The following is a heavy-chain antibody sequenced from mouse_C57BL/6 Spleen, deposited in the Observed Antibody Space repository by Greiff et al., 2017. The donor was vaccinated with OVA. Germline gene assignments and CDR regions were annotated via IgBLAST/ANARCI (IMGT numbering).Heavy chain of an antibody. CDR2: INPSTGGT. Sequence: EVQLQQSGAELVKPGASVKISCKASGYAFSSYYMNWVKQSPEKSLEWIGEINPSTGGTTYNQKFKAKATLTVDKSSSTAYMQLKSLTSEDSAVYYCARSGYYYGSNRAMDYWGQGTSVTVSS. V-gene: IGHV1-42*01. CDR3: ARSGYYYGSNRAMDY. CDR1: GYAFSSYY. D-gene: IGHD1-1*01. J-gene: IGHJ4*01.